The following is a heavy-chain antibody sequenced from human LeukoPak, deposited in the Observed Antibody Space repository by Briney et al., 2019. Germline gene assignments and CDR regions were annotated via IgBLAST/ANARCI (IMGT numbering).Heavy chain of an antibody. D-gene: IGHD3-10*01. CDR2: IWYDGSDE. Sequence: GGSLRLSCAASKFIFSDYGMHWVRQAPGKGLEWVAFIWYDGSDEYYADSVKGRFTISRDNSKNTLYLQMNSLTTEDTAVYYCAKGGGELGSGSLDYWGQGTLVTVSS. V-gene: IGHV3-30*02. CDR1: KFIFSDYG. CDR3: AKGGGELGSGSLDY. J-gene: IGHJ4*02.